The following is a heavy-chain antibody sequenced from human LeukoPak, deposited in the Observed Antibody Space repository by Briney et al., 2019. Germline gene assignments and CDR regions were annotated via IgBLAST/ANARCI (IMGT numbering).Heavy chain of an antibody. D-gene: IGHD1-26*01. V-gene: IGHV4-4*07. CDR3: ARVVLRWEPYYFDY. CDR2: ISGSGTI. Sequence: KASETLSLTCTVSGGSIHSYWSWIRQPAGKGLEWIGRISGSGTITYNPALQSRLTISIDTSKNQFSLKLMSVTAADTAVYYCARVVLRWEPYYFDYWGQGTLVTVSS. J-gene: IGHJ4*02. CDR1: GGSIHSY.